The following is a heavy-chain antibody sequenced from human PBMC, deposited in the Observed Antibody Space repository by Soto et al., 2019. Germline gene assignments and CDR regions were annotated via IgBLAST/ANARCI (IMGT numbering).Heavy chain of an antibody. CDR1: GFTFSSYG. V-gene: IGHV3-30*03. D-gene: IGHD3-16*01. CDR3: ATGTYYGPLFDY. CDR2: ISYDGSNK. J-gene: IGHJ4*02. Sequence: GGSLRLSCSASGFTFSSYGMHWVRQAPGKGLEWVAIISYDGSNKYYADSVKGRFSISRDTSTDTAYMELSSLRSEDTAVYYCATGTYYGPLFDYWGQGTLVTVSS.